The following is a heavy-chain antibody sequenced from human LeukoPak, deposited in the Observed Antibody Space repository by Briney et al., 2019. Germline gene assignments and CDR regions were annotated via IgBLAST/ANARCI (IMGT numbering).Heavy chain of an antibody. D-gene: IGHD2-8*02. V-gene: IGHV3-15*01. CDR2: IKSKTDGGTT. J-gene: IGHJ4*02. CDR1: GFTFSNAW. CDR3: TAGFTGGSYLDY. Sequence: GGSLRLSCAASGFTFSNAWMGWGGQAPGKGLEWGGRIKSKTDGGTTDYAAPVKGRFTISRDDSKNTLYLQVNSLKTEDTAVYYCTAGFTGGSYLDYWGQGTLVTVSS.